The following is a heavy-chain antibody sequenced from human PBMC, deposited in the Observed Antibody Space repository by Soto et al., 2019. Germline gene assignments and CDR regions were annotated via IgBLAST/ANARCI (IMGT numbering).Heavy chain of an antibody. V-gene: IGHV3-15*01. CDR3: TTDGTVTTAIDY. Sequence: GGSLRLSCAASGFTFSNAWMSWVLQAPGKGLEWVGRIKSKTDGGTTDYAAPVKGRFTISRDDSKNTLYLQMNSLKTEDTAVYYCTTDGTVTTAIDYWGQGTLVTVSS. D-gene: IGHD4-17*01. J-gene: IGHJ4*02. CDR1: GFTFSNAW. CDR2: IKSKTDGGTT.